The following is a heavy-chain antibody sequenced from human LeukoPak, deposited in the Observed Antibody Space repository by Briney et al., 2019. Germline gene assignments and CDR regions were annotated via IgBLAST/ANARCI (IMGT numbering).Heavy chain of an antibody. Sequence: ASVKVSCKASGYTFTSYGISWVRQAPGQGLEWMGWISAYNGNTNYAQKLQGRVTMTTDTSTSTAYLELRSLRSDDTAVYYCARGGSGWYSWKYYFDYWGQGTLVTVSS. V-gene: IGHV1-18*04. J-gene: IGHJ4*02. CDR2: ISAYNGNT. CDR1: GYTFTSYG. D-gene: IGHD6-19*01. CDR3: ARGGSGWYSWKYYFDY.